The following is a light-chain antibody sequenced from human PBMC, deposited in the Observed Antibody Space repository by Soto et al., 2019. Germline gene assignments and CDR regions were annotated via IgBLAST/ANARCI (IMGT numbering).Light chain of an antibody. J-gene: IGLJ2*01. CDR1: TSNIGAGYD. CDR3: QPYDSSLSGSEA. CDR2: GNN. V-gene: IGLV1-40*01. Sequence: QSVLTQPPSVSGAPGQRVTISCTGSTSNIGAGYDVHWYQQLPGTAPKLLIYGNNNRPSGVPDRFSGPKSGTSASLAITGLPAENEADSDCQPYDSSLSGSEALGGGTKLTV.